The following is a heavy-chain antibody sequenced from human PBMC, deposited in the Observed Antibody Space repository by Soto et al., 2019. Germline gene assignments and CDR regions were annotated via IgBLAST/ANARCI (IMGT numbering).Heavy chain of an antibody. J-gene: IGHJ4*02. CDR3: ARQYSSGVFDY. V-gene: IGHV4-59*01. D-gene: IGHD6-25*01. CDR2: IYYSEST. CDR1: GGSLSSSY. Sequence: PSATLSLTCPVSGGSLSSSYWSWLRQPPGKGLEWIGYIYYSESTNDNPSLKSRVTITVDTSKNQFSLQLSSVTAADTAVYYCARQYSSGVFDYWGQGTLVTVSA.